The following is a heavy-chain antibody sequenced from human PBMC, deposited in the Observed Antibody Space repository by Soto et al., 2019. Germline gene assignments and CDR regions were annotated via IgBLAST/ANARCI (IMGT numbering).Heavy chain of an antibody. D-gene: IGHD2-21*02. CDR2: VSPYNGNR. Sequence: QVQLVQSRAEVKKSGASVKASCKASGYTFTNYGISWVRQAPGQGLEWMGWVSPYNGNRYYAQKFHGRLTLTTDTSTNTAFMELRSLSPGDTAIYYCARRYGDPSSAAGFDYWGQGTLVSVSS. J-gene: IGHJ4*02. V-gene: IGHV1-18*01. CDR3: ARRYGDPSSAAGFDY. CDR1: GYTFTNYG.